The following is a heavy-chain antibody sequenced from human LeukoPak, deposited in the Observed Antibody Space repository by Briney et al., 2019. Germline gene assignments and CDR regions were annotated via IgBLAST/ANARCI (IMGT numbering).Heavy chain of an antibody. J-gene: IGHJ4*02. D-gene: IGHD6-6*01. V-gene: IGHV1-2*02. Sequence: ASVKVSCKASRYTFTGYYMHWVREAPGQGLEWMGWINPNSGGTNYAQKFQGRVTMTRDTSISTAYMELSRLRSDDTAVYYCARPRGYSSSDFDYWGQGTLVTVSS. CDR1: RYTFTGYY. CDR3: ARPRGYSSSDFDY. CDR2: INPNSGGT.